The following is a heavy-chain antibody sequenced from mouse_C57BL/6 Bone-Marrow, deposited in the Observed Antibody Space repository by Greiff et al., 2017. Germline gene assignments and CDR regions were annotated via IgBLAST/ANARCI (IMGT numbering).Heavy chain of an antibody. J-gene: IGHJ3*01. Sequence: QVQLKESGAELVRPGTSVKMSCKASGYTFTNYWIGWAKQRPGHGLEWIGDIYPGGGYTNYNEKFKGKATLTADKSSSTAYMQFSSLTSEDSAIYYGARLGYYAWFAYWGQGTLVTVSA. D-gene: IGHD2-3*01. V-gene: IGHV1-63*01. CDR1: GYTFTNYW. CDR2: IYPGGGYT. CDR3: ARLGYYAWFAY.